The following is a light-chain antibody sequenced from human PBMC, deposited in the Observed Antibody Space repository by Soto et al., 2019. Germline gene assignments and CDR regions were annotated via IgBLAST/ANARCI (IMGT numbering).Light chain of an antibody. CDR2: GAS. CDR3: QNFGDSPFT. Sequence: EIVLMQSPDTLSLSPGERATLSCRASESISSHYIAWYQQKPGQAPRLLIFGASTRATGILDRFSGSWSGTDFTLTISRLEPEDFAVYYCQNFGDSPFTFGPGTKVDIK. J-gene: IGKJ3*01. V-gene: IGKV3-20*01. CDR1: ESISSHY.